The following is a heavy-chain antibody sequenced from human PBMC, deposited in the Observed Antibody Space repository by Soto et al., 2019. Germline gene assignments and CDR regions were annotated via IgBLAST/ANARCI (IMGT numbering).Heavy chain of an antibody. V-gene: IGHV3-64*01. D-gene: IGHD2-15*01. CDR3: ARDLGYCSGGSCYYGAFDI. J-gene: IGHJ3*02. CDR2: ISSNGGST. Sequence: GSLRLSCAASGFTFSSYAMHWVRQAPGKGLEYVSAISSNGGSTYYANSVKGRFTISRDNSKNTLYLQMGSLRAEDMAVYYCARDLGYCSGGSCYYGAFDIWGQGTMVTVSS. CDR1: GFTFSSYA.